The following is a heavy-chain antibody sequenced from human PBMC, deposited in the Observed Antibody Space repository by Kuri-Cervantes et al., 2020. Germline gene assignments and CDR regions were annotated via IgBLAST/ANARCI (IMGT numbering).Heavy chain of an antibody. V-gene: IGHV4-59*02. J-gene: IGHJ4*02. CDR2: IFDTGNT. D-gene: IGHD2-8*01. CDR1: GDFVANFY. Sequence: GSLRLSCTVSGDFVANFYWSWIRQSPGKGLEWIGFIFDTGNTDYNPSLKSRVTIAVDTSKSQFSLELTSMTAADTAIYYCARARGRGFTNGGYYFDYWGQGSLVTVSS. CDR3: ARARGRGFTNGGYYFDY.